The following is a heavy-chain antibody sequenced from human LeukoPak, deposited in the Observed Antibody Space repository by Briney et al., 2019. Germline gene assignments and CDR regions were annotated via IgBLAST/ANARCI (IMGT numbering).Heavy chain of an antibody. CDR3: ARDGIVASGMDV. J-gene: IGHJ6*04. D-gene: IGHD3-22*01. CDR1: GFTFSNYG. V-gene: IGHV3-21*01. Sequence: PGGSLRLSCAASGFTFSNYGMNWVRQAPGKGLEWVSSISSSSYIYYADSVKGRFTISRDNAKNSLYLQMNSLRAEDTAVYYCARDGIVASGMDVWGKGTTVTVSS. CDR2: ISSSSYI.